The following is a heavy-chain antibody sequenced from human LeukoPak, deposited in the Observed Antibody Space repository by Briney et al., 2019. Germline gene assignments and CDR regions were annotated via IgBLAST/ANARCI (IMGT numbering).Heavy chain of an antibody. CDR3: ARDRGGYYGSGITNP. J-gene: IGHJ5*02. CDR1: GYTFTGYY. V-gene: IGHV1-2*02. CDR2: INPNSGGT. Sequence: ASVKVSCKASGYTFTGYYMHWVRQAPGQGLEWMGWINPNSGGTNYAQKFQGRVTMTRDTSISTAYMELSRLRSDDTAVYYCARDRGGYYGSGITNPWGQGTLVTVSS. D-gene: IGHD3-10*01.